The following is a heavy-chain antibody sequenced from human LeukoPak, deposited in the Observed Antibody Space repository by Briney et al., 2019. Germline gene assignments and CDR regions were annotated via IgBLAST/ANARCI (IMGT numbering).Heavy chain of an antibody. Sequence: SETLSLTCAVYGGSFSGYYWSWIRQPPGKGLEWIGEINHSGSTNYNPSLKSRVTISVDTSKNQFSLKLSSVTAADTAVYYCARDENCRRATTCYYYYYMDVWGKGTTVTVSS. D-gene: IGHD1-1*01. CDR2: INHSGST. CDR3: ARDENCRRATTCYYYYYMDV. J-gene: IGHJ6*03. V-gene: IGHV4-34*01. CDR1: GGSFSGYY.